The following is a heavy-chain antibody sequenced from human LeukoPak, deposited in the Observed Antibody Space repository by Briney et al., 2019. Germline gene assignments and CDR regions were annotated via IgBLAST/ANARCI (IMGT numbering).Heavy chain of an antibody. CDR3: ARKEGGQLVNTRRWFDP. D-gene: IGHD6-13*01. CDR2: INHSGST. J-gene: IGHJ5*02. Sequence: NTSETLSLTCAVYNGSFSGYYWSWIRQPPGKGLEWIGEINHSGSTHYNPSLRSRVTISVDTSKKQLSLKVRSVTAADTAVYYCARKEGGQLVNTRRWFDPWGQGTLVTVSS. V-gene: IGHV4-34*01. CDR1: NGSFSGYY.